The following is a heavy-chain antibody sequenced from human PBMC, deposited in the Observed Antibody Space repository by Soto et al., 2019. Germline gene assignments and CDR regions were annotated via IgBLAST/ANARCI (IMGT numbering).Heavy chain of an antibody. Sequence: SETLSLTCTVSGGSISSSSYYWGWIRQPPGKGLEWIGSIYYSGSTYYNPSLKSRVTISVDTSKNQFSLKLSSVTAADTAVYYCARTVTTKYNWFDPWGQGTLVTVSS. CDR1: GGSISSSSYY. CDR2: IYYSGST. J-gene: IGHJ5*02. CDR3: ARTVTTKYNWFDP. D-gene: IGHD4-17*01. V-gene: IGHV4-39*01.